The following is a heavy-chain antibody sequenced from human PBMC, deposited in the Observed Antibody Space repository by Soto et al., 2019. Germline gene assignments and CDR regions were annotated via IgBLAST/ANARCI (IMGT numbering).Heavy chain of an antibody. CDR3: ASDPRSGRISGEGADYYDYMDV. V-gene: IGHV1-18*01. CDR2: ISPYNGNT. J-gene: IGHJ6*03. D-gene: IGHD3-3*01. CDR1: GYTFTSYG. Sequence: QVQLVQSGSEVKKPGASVRVSCKTSGYTFTSYGITWVRQAPGQGLEWMGWISPYNGNTNYVKKLQGRLTMTTDTATKIDYMELRGLTSDDTAVYYCASDPRSGRISGEGADYYDYMDVWGKGTTVTVAS.